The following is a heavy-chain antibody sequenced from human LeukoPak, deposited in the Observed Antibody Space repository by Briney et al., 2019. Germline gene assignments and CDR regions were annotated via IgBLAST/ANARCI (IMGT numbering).Heavy chain of an antibody. D-gene: IGHD3-22*01. CDR1: GYTFTSYY. CDR3: ARDRSPTYYDSSGYYY. CDR2: INPSGGST. V-gene: IGHV1-46*01. J-gene: IGHJ4*02. Sequence: ASVKVSCKASGYTFTSYYMHWVRQAPGQGLEWMGIINPSGGSTSYAQKFQGRVTMTRDTSTSTVYMELSSLRSEDTAVYYCARDRSPTYYDSSGYYYWGQGTLATVSS.